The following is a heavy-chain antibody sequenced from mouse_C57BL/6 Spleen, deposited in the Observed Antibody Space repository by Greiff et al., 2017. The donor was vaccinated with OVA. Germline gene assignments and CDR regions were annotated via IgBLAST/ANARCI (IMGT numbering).Heavy chain of an antibody. CDR2: IHPNSGST. D-gene: IGHD1-1*01. V-gene: IGHV1-64*01. J-gene: IGHJ4*01. CDR3: ARYYYGSSYGAMDY. CDR1: GYTFTSYW. Sequence: QVQLQQPGAELVKPGASVKLSCKASGYTFTSYWMHWVKQRPGQGLEWIGMIHPNSGSTNYNEKFKSKATLTVAQSTSTAYMPLSSLPSEDSAVYYCARYYYGSSYGAMDYWGQGTSVTVSS.